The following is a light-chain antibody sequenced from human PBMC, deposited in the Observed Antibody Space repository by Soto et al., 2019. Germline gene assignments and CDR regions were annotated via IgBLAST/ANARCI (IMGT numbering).Light chain of an antibody. J-gene: IGKJ2*01. Sequence: DIQMTQSPSSLSASVGDRVTITCRASRSIPSYLNWYQQKPGKAPKLLIYGTSSLKSGVPSRISGSRPATDFTLPLSSLQPEDFATYYCQQRYSSPHTFGQGTKLEIK. V-gene: IGKV1-39*01. CDR2: GTS. CDR1: RSIPSY. CDR3: QQRYSSPHT.